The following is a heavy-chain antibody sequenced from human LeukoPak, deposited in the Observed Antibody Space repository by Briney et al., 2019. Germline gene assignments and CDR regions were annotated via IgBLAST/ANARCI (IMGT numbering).Heavy chain of an antibody. CDR3: ARDFYVGSGSYYIGY. V-gene: IGHV3-23*01. CDR1: GFTFSNYP. Sequence: GGSLRLSCAASGFTFSNYPMNWVRQAPGKGLEWVSVISSGGSTSYADSVKGRCTISRDNSKNTVYLQMNSLRAEDTAVYYCARDFYVGSGSYYIGYWGQGTLVTVSS. J-gene: IGHJ4*02. CDR2: ISSGGST. D-gene: IGHD3-10*01.